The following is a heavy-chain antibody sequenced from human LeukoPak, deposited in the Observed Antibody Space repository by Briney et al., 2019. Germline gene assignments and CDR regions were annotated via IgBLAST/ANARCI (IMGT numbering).Heavy chain of an antibody. J-gene: IGHJ4*02. CDR2: IYYSGST. D-gene: IGHD1-26*01. V-gene: IGHV4-59*01. CDR1: GGSISSYY. CDR3: ARDRRKWELPYFDY. Sequence: SETLSLTCTVSGGSISSYYWSWIRQPPGKGLEWIGYIYYSGSTNHNPSLKSRVTISVDTSKNQFSLKLSSVTAADTAVYYCARDRRKWELPYFDYWGQGTLVTVSS.